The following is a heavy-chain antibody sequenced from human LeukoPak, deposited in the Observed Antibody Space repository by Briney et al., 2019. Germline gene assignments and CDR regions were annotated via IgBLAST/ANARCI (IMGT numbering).Heavy chain of an antibody. CDR2: IYPGDSDT. Sequence: GESLKISCKGSGYSFSMYWIAWVRQMPGKGLECMGIIYPGDSDTRYSPSFQGQVTISADKSTSTAYLQWSSLKASDTAMYYCARRSSGWYQDYWGQGTLVTVSS. V-gene: IGHV5-51*01. J-gene: IGHJ4*02. CDR1: GYSFSMYW. CDR3: ARRSSGWYQDY. D-gene: IGHD6-19*01.